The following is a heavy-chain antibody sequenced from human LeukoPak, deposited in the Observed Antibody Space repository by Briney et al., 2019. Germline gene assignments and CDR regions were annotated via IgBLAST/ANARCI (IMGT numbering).Heavy chain of an antibody. J-gene: IGHJ4*02. CDR2: ISGSGGST. V-gene: IGHV3-23*01. D-gene: IGHD6-6*01. CDR3: ARSSIAAPLDY. Sequence: PGGSLRLSCAASGFTFSSYAMSWVRLAPGKGLEWVSAISGSGGSTYYADSVKGRFTISRDNSKNTLYLRMNSLRAEDTAVYYCARSSIAAPLDYWGQGTLVTVSS. CDR1: GFTFSSYA.